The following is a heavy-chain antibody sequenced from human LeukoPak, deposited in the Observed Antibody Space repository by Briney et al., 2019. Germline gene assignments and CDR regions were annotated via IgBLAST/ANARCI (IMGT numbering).Heavy chain of an antibody. D-gene: IGHD5-24*01. CDR3: ARGRDGYPT. J-gene: IGHJ5*02. Sequence: ASVKVSCKASGYTFTSYSMNWVRQAPGQGLEWLGLINPSGNSTLYAQKFQGRVTMTRDMSTTTDYMELSSLRSEDTAVYYCARGRDGYPTWGQGTLVTVSS. CDR1: GYTFTSYS. V-gene: IGHV1-46*01. CDR2: INPSGNST.